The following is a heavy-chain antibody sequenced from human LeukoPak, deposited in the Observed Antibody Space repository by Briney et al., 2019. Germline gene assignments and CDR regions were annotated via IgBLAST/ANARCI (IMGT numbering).Heavy chain of an antibody. Sequence: ASVKVSCKASGYTFTSYYMHWVRQAPGQGLEWMGWINPNSGGTNYAQKFQGRVTITRDTSASTAYMELSSLRSEDMAVYYCARDIHSGSYYFDYWGQGTLVTVSS. CDR3: ARDIHSGSYYFDY. CDR2: INPNSGGT. D-gene: IGHD1-26*01. V-gene: IGHV1-2*02. J-gene: IGHJ4*02. CDR1: GYTFTSYY.